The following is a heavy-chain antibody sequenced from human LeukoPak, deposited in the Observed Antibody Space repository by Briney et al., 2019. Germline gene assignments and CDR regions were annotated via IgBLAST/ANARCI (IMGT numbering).Heavy chain of an antibody. CDR2: ISSSGSTI. J-gene: IGHJ6*02. Sequence: PGGSLRLSCAASGFTFSSYPMNWVRQAPGKGLEWVSYISSSGSTIYYADSVKGRFTISRDNAKNSLYLQMNSLRAEDTAVYYCARGDPPHPKYYYYGMDVWGQGTTVTVFS. CDR1: GFTFSSYP. V-gene: IGHV3-48*04. CDR3: ARGDPPHPKYYYYGMDV.